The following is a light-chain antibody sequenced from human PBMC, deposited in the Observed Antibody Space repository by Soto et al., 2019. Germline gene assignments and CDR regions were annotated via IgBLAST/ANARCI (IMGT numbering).Light chain of an antibody. CDR2: NVS. V-gene: IGLV2-14*03. CDR1: RSDVGTYNF. Sequence: QSALTQPASVSASPGQSIIISCTGTRSDVGTYNFVSWYQQHPGKAPKLMIYNVSNRPSGVSDRFSGSKSGNTASLTISGLQAEDEAEYYCSSYTSTNTRVVFGGGTKLTVL. CDR3: SSYTSTNTRVV. J-gene: IGLJ2*01.